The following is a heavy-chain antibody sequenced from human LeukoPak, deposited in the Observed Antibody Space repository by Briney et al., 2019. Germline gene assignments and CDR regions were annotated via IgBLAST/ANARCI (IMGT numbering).Heavy chain of an antibody. D-gene: IGHD3-22*01. CDR1: GGSFSGYY. Sequence: PSETLSLTCAVYGGSFSGYYWSWIRQPPGKGLEWIGEINHSGSTNYNPSLKSRVTISVDTSKNQFSLKLSSVAAADTAVYYCARAKPIVVVIPTPFDYWGQGTLVTVSS. J-gene: IGHJ4*02. CDR2: INHSGST. V-gene: IGHV4-34*01. CDR3: ARAKPIVVVIPTPFDY.